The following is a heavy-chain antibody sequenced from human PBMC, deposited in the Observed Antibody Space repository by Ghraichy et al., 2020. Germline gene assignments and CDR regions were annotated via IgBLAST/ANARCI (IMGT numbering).Heavy chain of an antibody. CDR2: ITGNGGTT. V-gene: IGHV3-64D*06. J-gene: IGHJ5*02. CDR3: VRIYYENSGNYYDR. Sequence: GESLNISCSASGFTFSNYAMHWVRQAPGKGLQYVSAITGNGGTTFYADSVKGRFTISRDNSKNTLNLQMSSLRDEDTAVYYCVRIYYENSGNYYDRWGQGTLVTVSS. CDR1: GFTFSNYA. D-gene: IGHD3-22*01.